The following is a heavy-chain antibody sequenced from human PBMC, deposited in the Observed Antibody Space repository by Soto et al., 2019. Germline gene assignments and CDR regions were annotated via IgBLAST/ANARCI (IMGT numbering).Heavy chain of an antibody. CDR3: ARVGYSYGYDY. CDR1: GGSISSSTYY. Sequence: SETLSLTCTVSGGSISSSTYYWGWMRQPPGKGLEWIASFFIGGNTYYNPSLKSRVTISVDTSKNQFSLNLSSVTAADTAVYYCARVGYSYGYDYWGQGTLVTVSS. D-gene: IGHD5-18*01. J-gene: IGHJ4*02. V-gene: IGHV4-39*01. CDR2: FFIGGNT.